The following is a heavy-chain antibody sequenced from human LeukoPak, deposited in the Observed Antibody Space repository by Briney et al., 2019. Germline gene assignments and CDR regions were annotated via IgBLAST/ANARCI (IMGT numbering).Heavy chain of an antibody. J-gene: IGHJ4*02. V-gene: IGHV4-30-4*08. CDR3: ARGTGYCSSTSCYTLDY. D-gene: IGHD2-2*02. CDR2: IYYSGST. CDR1: GGSISSGSYY. Sequence: SETLSLTCTVSGGSISSGSYYWSWIRQPPGKGLEWIGYIYYSGSTYYNPSLKSRVTISVDTSKNQFSLKLSSVTAADTAVYYCARGTGYCSSTSCYTLDYWGQGTLVTVSS.